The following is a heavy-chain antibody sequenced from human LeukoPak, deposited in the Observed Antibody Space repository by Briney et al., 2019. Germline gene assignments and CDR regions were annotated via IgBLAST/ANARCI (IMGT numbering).Heavy chain of an antibody. CDR1: GFTFSNYA. V-gene: IGHV3-23*01. Sequence: GGSLRLSCAASGFTFSNYAMSWVRQAPGQGLEWVSSFSGSGDSTSYADSVKGRFTISRDNSKSTLYLQVNSLRADDTALYYCAKVATSTSGPFDYWGQGTLVTVSS. CDR3: AKVATSTSGPFDY. J-gene: IGHJ4*02. D-gene: IGHD1-26*01. CDR2: FSGSGDST.